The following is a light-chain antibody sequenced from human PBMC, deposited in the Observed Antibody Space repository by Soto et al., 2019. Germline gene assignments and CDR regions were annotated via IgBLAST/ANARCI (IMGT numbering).Light chain of an antibody. CDR1: SSDIGGNIS. CDR2: DVS. J-gene: IGLJ1*01. Sequence: QSALTQPRSVSGSPGQSVTISCTGTSSDIGGNISVSWFQQHPGKAPKLMIYDVSKRPSGVPDRFSGSKSGNTASLTIFGLQAEDEADYYCCSSAGAFYVFGTGTKVTVL. CDR3: CSSAGAFYV. V-gene: IGLV2-11*01.